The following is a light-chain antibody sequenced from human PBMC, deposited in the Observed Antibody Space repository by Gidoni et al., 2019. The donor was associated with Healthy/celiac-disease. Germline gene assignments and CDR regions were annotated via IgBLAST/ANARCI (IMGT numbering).Light chain of an antibody. CDR3: QQYGSSPT. CDR2: GAS. Sequence: SLSLSPGDRATLTCWASQSFSSSYLAWYQQQPSQAPRLLIYGASSRATVIPDRFSGRGSRTDFTLTISRLDPEDFAVYYCQQYGSSPTFGQGTKLEIK. J-gene: IGKJ2*01. CDR1: QSFSSSY. V-gene: IGKV3-20*01.